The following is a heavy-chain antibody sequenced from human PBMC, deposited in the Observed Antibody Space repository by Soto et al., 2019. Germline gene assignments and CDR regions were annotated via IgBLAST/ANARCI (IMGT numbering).Heavy chain of an antibody. CDR3: TRRFSDGWYSDY. CDR2: IWHEGSNE. CDR1: GFTFSGYG. V-gene: IGHV3-33*01. Sequence: QVQLVESGGGVVQPGRSLRLSCAASGFTFSGYGMHWVRQAPGKGLEWVAVIWHEGSNENSADSVKGRFTISRDNSKNSLDLQMNSLRSEDTAVYYCTRRFSDGWYSDYWGQGALVTVSS. J-gene: IGHJ4*02. D-gene: IGHD6-19*01.